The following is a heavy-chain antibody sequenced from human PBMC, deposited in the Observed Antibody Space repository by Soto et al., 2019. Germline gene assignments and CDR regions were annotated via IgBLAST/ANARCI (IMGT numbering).Heavy chain of an antibody. Sequence: EVQLVESGGGLVQPGGSLRLPCAASGFTFSGYWLAGGRQAPGKGLEWVANIHPDGSGRYYVDSVKGRFTISRDNAQNSLYLQMNSLRAEDTSLYYCAREGRLLGAFDIWGQGTVVTVSS. CDR3: AREGRLLGAFDI. CDR1: GFTFSGYW. CDR2: IHPDGSGR. V-gene: IGHV3-7*01. D-gene: IGHD3-16*01. J-gene: IGHJ3*02.